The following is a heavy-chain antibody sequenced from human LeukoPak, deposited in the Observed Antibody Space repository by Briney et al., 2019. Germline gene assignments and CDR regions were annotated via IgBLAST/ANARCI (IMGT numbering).Heavy chain of an antibody. J-gene: IGHJ4*02. Sequence: ASVKVSCKASGYTFTGYYMHWVRQAAGQGLEWMGCINPNSGGTNYAQKFQGRVTMTRDTSISTAYMELSRLRSDDTAVYYCARVPKAPSLRFLEWLYDYWGQGTLVTVSS. CDR1: GYTFTGYY. V-gene: IGHV1-2*02. CDR3: ARVPKAPSLRFLEWLYDY. D-gene: IGHD3-3*01. CDR2: INPNSGGT.